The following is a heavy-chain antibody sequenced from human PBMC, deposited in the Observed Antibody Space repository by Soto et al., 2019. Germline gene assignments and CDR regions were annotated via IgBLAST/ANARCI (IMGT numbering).Heavy chain of an antibody. CDR3: ARDFSIAARPGAPAGGYYGMDV. J-gene: IGHJ6*02. CDR1: GGSISSYY. Sequence: QVQLQESGPGLVKPSETLSLTCTVSGGSISSYYWSWIRQPPGKGLEWIGYIYYSGSTNYNPSLKSRVTISVDTSKNQCSLKLSSVTAADTAVYYCARDFSIAARPGAPAGGYYGMDVWGQGTTVTVSS. CDR2: IYYSGST. D-gene: IGHD6-6*01. V-gene: IGHV4-59*01.